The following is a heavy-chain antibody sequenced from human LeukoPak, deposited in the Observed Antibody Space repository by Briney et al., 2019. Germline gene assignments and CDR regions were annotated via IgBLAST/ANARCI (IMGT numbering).Heavy chain of an antibody. D-gene: IGHD6-13*01. CDR2: ISGSGGST. CDR1: GFTFSSYA. Sequence: PGGSLRLSCAASGFTFSSYAMSWVRQAPGKGLEWVSAISGSGGSTYYADSVKGRFTISRDNSKNTLFLQMDSLRAEDTAVYYCAKGNGRTAAAAPFDYWGQGTLVTISS. V-gene: IGHV3-23*01. J-gene: IGHJ4*02. CDR3: AKGNGRTAAAAPFDY.